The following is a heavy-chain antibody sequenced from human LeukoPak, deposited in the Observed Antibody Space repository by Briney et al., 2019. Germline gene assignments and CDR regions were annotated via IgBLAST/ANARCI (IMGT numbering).Heavy chain of an antibody. CDR2: ISYDGRVT. J-gene: IGHJ4*01. Sequence: GGSLRLSCAASGFTFSHHSMNWIRQAPGKGLEWVAVISYDGRVTYYADSVRGRFTISRDNSKNIQYLQMNNMTPGDTAVYFCAREMTTKGQFDSWGRGTLDTVSS. CDR1: GFTFSHHS. CDR3: AREMTTKGQFDS. V-gene: IGHV3-30*04. D-gene: IGHD1-1*01.